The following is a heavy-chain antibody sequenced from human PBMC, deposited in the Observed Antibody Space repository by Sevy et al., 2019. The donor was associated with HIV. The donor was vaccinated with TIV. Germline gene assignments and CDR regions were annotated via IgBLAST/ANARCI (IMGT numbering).Heavy chain of an antibody. CDR3: ATGIYNSGWYAPGYFDN. CDR2: ISGSGDTT. J-gene: IGHJ4*02. CDR1: GFTFSSYA. Sequence: LSLTCAASGFTFSSYAMSWVRQAPGKGLEWVSGISGSGDTTYYADSVKDRFTISSDNSMNTMYLQMNGLRAEDAAVYYCATGIYNSGWYAPGYFDNWGQGTLVTVSS. V-gene: IGHV3-23*01. D-gene: IGHD6-19*01.